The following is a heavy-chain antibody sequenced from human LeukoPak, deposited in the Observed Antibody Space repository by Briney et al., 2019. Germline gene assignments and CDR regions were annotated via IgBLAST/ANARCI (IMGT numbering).Heavy chain of an antibody. V-gene: IGHV3-23*01. D-gene: IGHD2-2*01. CDR3: AKGAVPAAMSGYYYYYMDV. CDR2: ISGSGGST. Sequence: PGGSLRLSCAASGFTFSSYAMSWVRQAPGKGLEWVSAISGSGGSTYYADSVKGRFTISRDNSKNTLYLQMNSLRAEDTAVYYCAKGAVPAAMSGYYYYYMDVWGKGTTVTVSS. CDR1: GFTFSSYA. J-gene: IGHJ6*03.